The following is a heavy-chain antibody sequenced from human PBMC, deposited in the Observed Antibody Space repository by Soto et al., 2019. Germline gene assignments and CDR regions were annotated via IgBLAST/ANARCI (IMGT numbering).Heavy chain of an antibody. Sequence: GGSLRLSCAASGFTFSSYSMNWVRQAPGKGLEWVSYISSSSSTIYYADSVKGRFTISRDNAKNSLYLQMNSLRDEDTAVYYCAGLTVLDYYYGMDVWGQGTTVNVSS. CDR3: AGLTVLDYYYGMDV. J-gene: IGHJ6*02. CDR1: GFTFSSYS. D-gene: IGHD3-9*01. CDR2: ISSSSSTI. V-gene: IGHV3-48*02.